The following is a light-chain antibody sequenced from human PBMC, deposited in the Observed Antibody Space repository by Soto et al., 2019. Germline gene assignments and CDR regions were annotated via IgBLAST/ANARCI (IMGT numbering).Light chain of an antibody. CDR3: QQYVDSPET. Sequence: EIVLTQSPGTLSLSPGERATLSCRASQSISSYVAWYQQKPGQAPRVLIYDSSSRATGVPDRFSGSGSGTHFTLTISRLEPEDFAVYYCQQYVDSPETFGGGTKVEIK. V-gene: IGKV3-20*01. CDR1: QSISSY. CDR2: DSS. J-gene: IGKJ4*01.